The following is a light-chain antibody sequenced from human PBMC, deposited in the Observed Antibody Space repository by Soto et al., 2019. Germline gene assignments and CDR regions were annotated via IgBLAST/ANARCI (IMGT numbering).Light chain of an antibody. CDR3: LSYTTSSSYV. Sequence: QSVLTQPPSASGTPGRRVTISCSGSSSNIGSNTVNWYQQLPGTAPKLMIYEVSNRPSGVSNRFSGSKSGNTASLTISGLQAEDEADYYCLSYTTSSSYVFGTGTKVTV. CDR2: EVS. V-gene: IGLV1-44*01. J-gene: IGLJ1*01. CDR1: SSNIGSNT.